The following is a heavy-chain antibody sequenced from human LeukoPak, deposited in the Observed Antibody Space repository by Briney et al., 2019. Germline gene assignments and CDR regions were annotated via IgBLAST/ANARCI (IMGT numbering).Heavy chain of an antibody. CDR2: IYSSGST. CDR3: ARLGSSSPGVDY. J-gene: IGHJ4*02. V-gene: IGHV4-59*12. D-gene: IGHD2-2*01. CDR1: GGSISSYY. Sequence: PSETLSLTCTVSGGSISSYYWSWIRQPPGKGLGWIGYIYSSGSTNYNPSLKSRVTISVDTSKNQFSLKLSSVTAADTAVYYCARLGSSSPGVDYWGQGTLVTVSS.